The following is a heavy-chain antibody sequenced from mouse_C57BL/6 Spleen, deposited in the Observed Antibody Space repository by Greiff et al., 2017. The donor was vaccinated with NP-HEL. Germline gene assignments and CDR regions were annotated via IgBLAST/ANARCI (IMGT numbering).Heavy chain of an antibody. CDR1: GFTFSDYY. J-gene: IGHJ1*03. CDR3: ARYYGSSFCYWYFDV. D-gene: IGHD1-1*01. CDR2: INYDGSST. V-gene: IGHV5-16*01. Sequence: EVKLEESEGGLVQPGSSMKLSCTASGFTFSDYYMAWVRQVPEKGLEWVANINYDGSSTYYLDSLKSRFIISRDNAKNILYLQMSSLKSEDTATYYCARYYGSSFCYWYFDVWGTGTTVTVSS.